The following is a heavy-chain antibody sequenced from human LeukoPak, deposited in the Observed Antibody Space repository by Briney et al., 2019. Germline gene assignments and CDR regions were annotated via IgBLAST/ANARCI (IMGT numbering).Heavy chain of an antibody. CDR2: IYTTGGT. J-gene: IGHJ4*02. CDR3: ARRQEGHDY. CDR1: GVSIAKTFYY. Sequence: PSETLSLTCTVSGVSIAKTFYYWNWLRQPAAKGLEWIGRIYTTGGTDYNPSLKSRVTISLDTAKNQFSLKMTSVTAADTAVYYCARRQEGHDYWGQGTLVTVSS. V-gene: IGHV4-61*02.